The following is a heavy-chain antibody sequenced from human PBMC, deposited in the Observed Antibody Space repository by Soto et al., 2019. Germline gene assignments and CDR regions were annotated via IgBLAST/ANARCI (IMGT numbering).Heavy chain of an antibody. CDR1: GGSISSYY. V-gene: IGHV4-4*07. D-gene: IGHD3-22*01. CDR2: IYTSGST. Sequence: PSETLSLTCTVSGGSISSYYWSWIRQPAGKGLEWIGRIYTSGSTNYNPSLKSRVTMSVDTSKNQFSLKLSSVTAADTAVYYCARDTAYDSSGYYPFDYWGQGTLVTVSS. CDR3: ARDTAYDSSGYYPFDY. J-gene: IGHJ4*02.